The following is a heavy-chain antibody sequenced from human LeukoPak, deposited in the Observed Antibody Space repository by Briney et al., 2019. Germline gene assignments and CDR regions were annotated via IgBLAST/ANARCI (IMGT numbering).Heavy chain of an antibody. CDR3: ARVRSSGYYSINDY. CDR1: GYTFTSYG. J-gene: IGHJ4*02. Sequence: ASVKVSCKASGYTFTSYGISWVRQAPGQGLEWMGWISAYNGNTNYAQKLLGRVTMTTDTSTSTAYMELRSLRSDDTAVYYCARVRSSGYYSINDYWGQGTLVTVSS. CDR2: ISAYNGNT. V-gene: IGHV1-18*01. D-gene: IGHD3-22*01.